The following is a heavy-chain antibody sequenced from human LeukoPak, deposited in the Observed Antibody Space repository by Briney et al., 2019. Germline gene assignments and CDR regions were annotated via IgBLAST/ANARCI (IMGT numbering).Heavy chain of an antibody. V-gene: IGHV4-39*01. Sequence: TETLSPTCTVSGGSISSSSYYWGWIRQPPGKGLEWIASIYYSGSTYYNPSLKSRVTISVDTSKNQFSLKLSSVTAADTAVYYCARHPSIYYDSSGYYDYWGQGTLVTVSS. CDR1: GGSISSSSYY. J-gene: IGHJ4*02. CDR3: ARHPSIYYDSSGYYDY. CDR2: IYYSGST. D-gene: IGHD3-22*01.